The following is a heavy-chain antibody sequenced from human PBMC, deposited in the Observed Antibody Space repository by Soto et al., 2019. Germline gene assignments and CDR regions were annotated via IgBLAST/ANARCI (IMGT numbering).Heavy chain of an antibody. D-gene: IGHD4-4*01. V-gene: IGHV4-39*01. CDR1: GGSISNNNYY. Sequence: TSETLSLTCTVSGGSISNNNYYWGWIRQPPGKGLEWVGSISYSGSTYYSPSLQSRVTISVDTSKNQFSLKLSSVTAADTAVYYCARGHAYSKLGFSQYNWFDPWGQGTLVTVSS. CDR2: ISYSGST. J-gene: IGHJ5*02. CDR3: ARGHAYSKLGFSQYNWFDP.